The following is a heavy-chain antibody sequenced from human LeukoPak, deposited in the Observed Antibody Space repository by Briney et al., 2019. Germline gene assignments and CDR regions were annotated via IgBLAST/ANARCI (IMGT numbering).Heavy chain of an antibody. V-gene: IGHV3-21*01. D-gene: IGHD3-22*01. CDR1: GFTFSSYS. J-gene: IGHJ5*02. CDR2: ISSSSSYI. Sequence: GGSLRLSCAASGFTFSSYSMNWVRQAPGKGLELVSSISSSSSYIYYADSVKGRFTISRDNAKNSLYLQMNSLRAEDTAVYYCARDHRYYYDSSGYYGNWFDPWGQGTLVTVSS. CDR3: ARDHRYYYDSSGYYGNWFDP.